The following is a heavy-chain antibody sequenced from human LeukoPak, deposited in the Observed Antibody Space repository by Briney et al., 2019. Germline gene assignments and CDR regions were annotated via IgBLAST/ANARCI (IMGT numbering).Heavy chain of an antibody. J-gene: IGHJ4*02. V-gene: IGHV3-15*01. Sequence: GGSLRLSCAASGFTVSSNYMSWVRQAPGKGREWVARIRSKTEGKTKEYAASVKGRFTISRDDSRSRLYLQMNSLKTEDTAVYYCATGVVTGTSRWGQGTLVTVSS. CDR3: ATGVVTGTSR. CDR1: GFTVSSNY. CDR2: IRSKTEGKTK. D-gene: IGHD1-1*01.